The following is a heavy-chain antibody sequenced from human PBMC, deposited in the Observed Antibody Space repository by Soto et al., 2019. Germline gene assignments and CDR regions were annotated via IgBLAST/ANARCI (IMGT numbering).Heavy chain of an antibody. CDR1: GFIFGNFW. CDR3: ARDILSGGAYPDS. V-gene: IGHV3-21*01. CDR2: ISSGSSYI. J-gene: IGHJ5*01. D-gene: IGHD3-10*01. Sequence: GSLRLSCAASGFIFGNFWMSWVRQAPGKGLEWISSISSGSSYIYYAGSVKGRFTISRDNAKSSLFLQMNSLRADDTAVYYCARDILSGGAYPDSWGQGTKVTVSS.